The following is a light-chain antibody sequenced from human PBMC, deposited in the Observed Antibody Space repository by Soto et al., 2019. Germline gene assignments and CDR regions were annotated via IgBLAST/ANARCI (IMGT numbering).Light chain of an antibody. CDR2: AAS. CDR1: QTINNNF. J-gene: IGKJ2*01. CDR3: PQYGSSPPYT. Sequence: EIVMTQSPGTLSLSPGERATLSCRASQTINNNFLGWYQQKPGQPPRLLIFAASRRATGIPDRFSGSGSGTDFTLTISRVEPGDFGVYYCPQYGSSPPYTFGLGTKLDIK. V-gene: IGKV3-20*01.